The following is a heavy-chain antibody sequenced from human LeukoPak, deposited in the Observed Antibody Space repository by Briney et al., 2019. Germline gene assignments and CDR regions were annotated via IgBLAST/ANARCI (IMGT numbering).Heavy chain of an antibody. CDR3: ARNGFSTFPIDY. V-gene: IGHV4-34*01. J-gene: IGHJ4*02. Sequence: PSETLSLTCAVYGGSFSGYYWSWIRQPPGKGLEWIGEINHSGSTNYNPSLKSRVTISVDTSKNQFSPKLSSVTAADTAVYYCARNGFSTFPIDYWGQGTLVTVSS. D-gene: IGHD5-12*01. CDR2: INHSGST. CDR1: GGSFSGYY.